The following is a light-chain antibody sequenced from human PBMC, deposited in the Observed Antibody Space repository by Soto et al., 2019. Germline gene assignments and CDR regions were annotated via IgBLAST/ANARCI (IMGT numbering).Light chain of an antibody. J-gene: IGKJ1*01. CDR2: GAS. CDR3: QQYASSVT. Sequence: EILLTQSPDSLSLSPGDRATLSCRASQSFSSTFFAWYQQKPGQAPRLLIYGASSRATGIPDRFSGSGSGTVFTLTISILGPEDFAVYYCQQYASSVTFGQGTKVEIK. CDR1: QSFSSTF. V-gene: IGKV3-20*01.